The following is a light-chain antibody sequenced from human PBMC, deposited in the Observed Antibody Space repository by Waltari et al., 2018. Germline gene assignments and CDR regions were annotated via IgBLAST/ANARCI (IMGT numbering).Light chain of an antibody. J-gene: IGLJ1*01. V-gene: IGLV2-14*01. CDR1: DKAVGAYDF. CDR2: EVS. Sequence: QSALTQPASVSGSPGQSITISCSGTDKAVGAYDFVTWYQQPPGHAPHLIIYEVSNRPSGISNRFSASKSGNTASLTISGLQAEDEADYYCSSYTTSSAPGVFGTGTRVTVL. CDR3: SSYTTSSAPGV.